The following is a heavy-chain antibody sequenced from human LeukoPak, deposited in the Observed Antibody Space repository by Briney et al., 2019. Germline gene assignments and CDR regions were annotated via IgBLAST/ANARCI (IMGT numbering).Heavy chain of an antibody. CDR3: ARDSPIAAAGFFHAFDI. Sequence: SETLSLTCTLSGRSISSFLWRWVRPPPGKGLEWVGYIYYSGSTNYNPSLKSRVTISVDTSKNQFSLKLSSVTAADTAVYYCARDSPIAAAGFFHAFDIWGQGTMVTVSS. CDR1: GRSISSFL. CDR2: IYYSGST. D-gene: IGHD6-13*01. J-gene: IGHJ3*02. V-gene: IGHV4-59*01.